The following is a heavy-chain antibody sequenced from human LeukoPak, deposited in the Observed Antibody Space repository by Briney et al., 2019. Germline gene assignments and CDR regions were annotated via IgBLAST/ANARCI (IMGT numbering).Heavy chain of an antibody. CDR3: AIGSYPCQY. Sequence: SETLSLTCSLSSGSIGSYYWSWIRPPPGTGLEWIALIHNSGNTNYTHSLKSRVTLSLDTSKKRLSLKLNSVTAADTAVYYCAIGSYPCQYWGQGTLVTVSS. V-gene: IGHV4-4*08. CDR2: IHNSGNT. CDR1: SGSIGSYY. J-gene: IGHJ4*02. D-gene: IGHD3-10*01.